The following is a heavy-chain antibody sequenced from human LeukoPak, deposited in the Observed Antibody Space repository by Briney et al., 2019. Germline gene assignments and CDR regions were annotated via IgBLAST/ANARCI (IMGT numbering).Heavy chain of an antibody. CDR1: GGSIRSDNYY. V-gene: IGHV4-30-4*08. CDR2: IYYTGST. CDR3: ARQRRTGDLG. J-gene: IGHJ4*02. D-gene: IGHD7-27*01. Sequence: SETLSLTCTVSGGSIRSDNYYWSWIRQPPGKGLECIGYIYYTGSTYYNPSLRSRVTISVDTSNNQFSLKLSSVTAADTAVYYCARQRRTGDLGWGQGTLVTVSS.